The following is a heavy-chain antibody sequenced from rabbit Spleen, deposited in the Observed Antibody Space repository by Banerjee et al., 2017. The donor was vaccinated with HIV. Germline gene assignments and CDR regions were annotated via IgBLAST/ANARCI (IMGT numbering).Heavy chain of an antibody. D-gene: IGHD8-1*01. CDR2: TAAGGSAFT. V-gene: IGHV1S40*01. CDR1: GFSFSSNHY. J-gene: IGHJ6*01. Sequence: QSLEESGGGLVQPEGSLTLTCTTSGFSFSSNHYMCWVRQAPGKGLEWIACTAAGGSAFTYYASWAKGRFTCSKASSTTVTLQMTSLTVADTATYFCARDSGTSFSTYGMDLWGPGTLVTVS. CDR3: ARDSGTSFSTYGMDL.